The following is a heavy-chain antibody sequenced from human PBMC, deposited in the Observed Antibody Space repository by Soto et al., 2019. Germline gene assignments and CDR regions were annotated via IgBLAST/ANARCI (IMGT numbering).Heavy chain of an antibody. J-gene: IGHJ3*01. V-gene: IGHV4-59*01. CDR1: GGSLSSYY. Sequence: SETPSLTCVVSGGSLSSYYWSWIRQPPGKGLEWIGYIYYSGSTNYNPSLKSRVTISVDTSKNQFSLKLTSVTAADTAVYYCARRYGSAFDFWGQGTMVTVS. CDR2: IYYSGST. CDR3: ARRYGSAFDF. D-gene: IGHD3-10*01.